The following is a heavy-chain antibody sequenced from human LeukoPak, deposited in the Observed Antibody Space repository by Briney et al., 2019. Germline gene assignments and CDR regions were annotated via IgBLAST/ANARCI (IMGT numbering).Heavy chain of an antibody. Sequence: GGSLRLSCAASGFSSSNYLMTWIRQAPGKGLEWVATIKGDGSDKRYVDSVKGRFTISRDDVKNSLYLQLNNLRAEGTAIYYCARAQWGYPFDVWGQGTRVTVSS. D-gene: IGHD5-18*01. J-gene: IGHJ3*01. CDR1: GFSSSNYL. CDR2: IKGDGSDK. CDR3: ARAQWGYPFDV. V-gene: IGHV3-7*03.